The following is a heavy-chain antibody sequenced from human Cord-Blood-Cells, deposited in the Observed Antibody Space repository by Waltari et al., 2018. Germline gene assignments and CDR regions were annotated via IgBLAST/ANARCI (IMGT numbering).Heavy chain of an antibody. Sequence: QVQLQESGPGLVKPSETLSLTCTVPGGSISRYYWSWIRQPPGKGLEWIGYIYYSGSTNYNPSLKSRVTISVDTSKNQFSLKLSSVTAADTAVYYCARADSSSSWYLNYWGQGTLVTVSS. J-gene: IGHJ4*02. CDR2: IYYSGST. V-gene: IGHV4-59*01. D-gene: IGHD6-13*01. CDR3: ARADSSSSWYLNY. CDR1: GGSISRYY.